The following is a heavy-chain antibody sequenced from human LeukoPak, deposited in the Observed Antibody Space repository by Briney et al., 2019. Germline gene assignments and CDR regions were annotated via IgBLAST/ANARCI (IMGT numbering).Heavy chain of an antibody. D-gene: IGHD6-19*01. CDR3: AAGYSSGWYVRYFDY. J-gene: IGHJ4*02. CDR1: GFTFSSYA. CDR2: ISGSGGST. V-gene: IGHV3-23*01. Sequence: PGGSLRLSCAASGFTFSSYAMSWVRQAPGKGLEWVSAISGSGGSTYYADSVKGRFTISRDNPKNTLYLQMNSLRAEDTAVYYCAAGYSSGWYVRYFDYWGQGTLVTVSS.